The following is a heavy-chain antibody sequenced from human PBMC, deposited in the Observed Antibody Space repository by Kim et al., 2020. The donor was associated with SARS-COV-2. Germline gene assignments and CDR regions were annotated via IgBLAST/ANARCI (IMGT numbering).Heavy chain of an antibody. V-gene: IGHV3-48*02. Sequence: GGSLRLSCAASGFTFSSYSMNWVRQAPGKGLEWVSYISSSSSTIYYADSVKGRFTISRDNAKNSLYLQMNSLRDEDTAVYYCARDFLYYDILTGYGMDVWGQGTTVTVSS. CDR3: ARDFLYYDILTGYGMDV. CDR2: ISSSSSTI. CDR1: GFTFSSYS. D-gene: IGHD3-9*01. J-gene: IGHJ6*02.